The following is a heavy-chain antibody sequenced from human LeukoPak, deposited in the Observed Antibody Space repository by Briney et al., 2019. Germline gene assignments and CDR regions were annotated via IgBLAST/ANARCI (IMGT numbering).Heavy chain of an antibody. J-gene: IGHJ4*02. Sequence: PSETLSLTCTVSGGSISSYYWSWIRQPPGKGLEWIGYIYYSGSTNYNPSLKSRVTISVDTSKNQFSLKLSSVTAADTAVYYCARGVGAGKPYYFDYWGQGTLVTVSS. V-gene: IGHV4-59*01. D-gene: IGHD3-10*01. CDR2: IYYSGST. CDR1: GGSISSYY. CDR3: ARGVGAGKPYYFDY.